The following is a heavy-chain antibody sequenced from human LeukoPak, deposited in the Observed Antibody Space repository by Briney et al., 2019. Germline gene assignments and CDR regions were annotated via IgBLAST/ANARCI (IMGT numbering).Heavy chain of an antibody. CDR1: GYTFTSYG. CDR3: AVGPMRAPNWFDP. V-gene: IGHV1-18*01. CDR2: ISAYNGNT. J-gene: IGHJ5*02. Sequence: ASVKVSCKASGYTFTSYGISWVRQAPGQGLEWMGWISAYNGNTNYAQKLHGRVTMTTDTSTSTAYVELRSLRSDDTAVYYCAVGPMRAPNWFDPWGQGTLVTVSS.